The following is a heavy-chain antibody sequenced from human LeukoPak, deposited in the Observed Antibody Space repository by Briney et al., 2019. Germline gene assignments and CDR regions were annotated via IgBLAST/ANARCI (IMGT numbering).Heavy chain of an antibody. J-gene: IGHJ4*02. V-gene: IGHV1-46*01. CDR1: GYTFTSYY. Sequence: GASVKVSCKASGYTFTSYYMHWVRQAPGQGPEWMGIINPSGGSTSYAQKFQGRVTMTRDTSTSTVYMELSSLRSEDTAVYYCARDRSAPVVVVPAAIVDWGQGTLVTVSS. CDR3: ARDRSAPVVVVPAAIVD. CDR2: INPSGGST. D-gene: IGHD2-2*01.